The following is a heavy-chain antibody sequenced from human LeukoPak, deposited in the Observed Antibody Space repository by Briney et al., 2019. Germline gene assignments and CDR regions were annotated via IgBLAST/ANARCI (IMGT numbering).Heavy chain of an antibody. J-gene: IGHJ4*02. V-gene: IGHV3-21*01. CDR2: ISSSSSYI. Sequence: GGSLRLYCAASGFTFSSYSMNWVRQATGKGLEWVSSISSSSSYIYYADSVKGRFTISRDNAKNSLYLQMNSLRAEDTAVYYCARDHGYSYGYSFDYWGQGTLVTVSS. CDR3: ARDHGYSYGYSFDY. D-gene: IGHD5-18*01. CDR1: GFTFSSYS.